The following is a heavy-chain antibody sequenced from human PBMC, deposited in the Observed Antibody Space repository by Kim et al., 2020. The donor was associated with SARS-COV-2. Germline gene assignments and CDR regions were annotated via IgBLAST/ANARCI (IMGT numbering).Heavy chain of an antibody. V-gene: IGHV1-46*01. CDR2: GGST. Sequence: GGSTSYAQKFQGRVTMTRDTSTSTVYMELSSLRSEDTAVYYCAREDAFDIWGQGTMVTVSS. CDR3: AREDAFDI. J-gene: IGHJ3*02.